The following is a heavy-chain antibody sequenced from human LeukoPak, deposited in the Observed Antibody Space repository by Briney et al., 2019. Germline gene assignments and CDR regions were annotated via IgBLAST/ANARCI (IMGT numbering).Heavy chain of an antibody. CDR2: ISAYNGNR. CDR3: ARSGVRGVIRYYYYYYMDV. Sequence: ASVKVSCKASEYTFTSYGISWVRQAPGQGLEWMGWISAYNGNRNYAQKLQGRVTMTTDTSTSTAYMELRSLRSDDTAVYYCARSGVRGVIRYYYYYYMDVWGKGTTVTVSS. J-gene: IGHJ6*03. D-gene: IGHD3-10*01. V-gene: IGHV1-18*01. CDR1: EYTFTSYG.